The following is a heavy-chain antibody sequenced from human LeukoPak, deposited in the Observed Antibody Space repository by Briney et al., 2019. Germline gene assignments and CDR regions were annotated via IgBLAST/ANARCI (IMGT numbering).Heavy chain of an antibody. V-gene: IGHV3-66*01. J-gene: IGHJ6*02. D-gene: IGHD3-10*01. CDR1: GFTVSSNY. Sequence: GGSLRLFCAASGFTVSSNYMSWVRQAPGKGLEWVSVIYSGGSTYYADSVKGRFTISRDNSKNTLYLQMNSLRAEDTAVYYCARDIPSYGSGSYSGMDVWGQGTTVTVSS. CDR3: ARDIPSYGSGSYSGMDV. CDR2: IYSGGST.